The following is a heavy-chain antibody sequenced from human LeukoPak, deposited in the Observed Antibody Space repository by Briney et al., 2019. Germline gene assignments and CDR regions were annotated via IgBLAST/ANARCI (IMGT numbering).Heavy chain of an antibody. CDR3: ARAPHCGGDCYPIDY. Sequence: ASVKVSCKSSGYTFTGYYMHWVRQAPGQRLEWMGWINPNSGGTNYGQKFQGRVAMTRNTSISTAYMELSRQRSDDTDVYYCARAPHCGGDCYPIDYWGQGTLVTVSS. J-gene: IGHJ4*02. V-gene: IGHV1-2*02. CDR1: GYTFTGYY. D-gene: IGHD2-21*02. CDR2: INPNSGGT.